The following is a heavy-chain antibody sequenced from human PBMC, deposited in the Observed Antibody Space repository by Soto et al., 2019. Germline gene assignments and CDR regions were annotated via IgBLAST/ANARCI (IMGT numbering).Heavy chain of an antibody. V-gene: IGHV1-58*01. CDR2: IVVGSGNT. D-gene: IGHD6-19*01. J-gene: IGHJ6*02. Sequence: GVSVKVSCKASGFTFTSSAVQWVRQARGQSLEWIGWIVVGSGNTNYAQKFQERVTITRDMSTSTAYMELSSLRSEYTAVYYCAAESSGGGYGGMDVWGQGTTVTVSS. CDR1: GFTFTSSA. CDR3: AAESSGGGYGGMDV.